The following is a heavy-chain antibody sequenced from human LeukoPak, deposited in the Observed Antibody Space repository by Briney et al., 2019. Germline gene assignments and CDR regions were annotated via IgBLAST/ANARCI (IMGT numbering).Heavy chain of an antibody. CDR3: ARPGATTGYSSGWYSY. J-gene: IGHJ4*02. CDR2: INPNSGGT. V-gene: IGHV1-2*02. Sequence: GASVRVSCKASGYTFNYYGINWVRQAPGQGLEWMGWINPNSGGTNYAQKFQGRVTMTRDTSISTAYMELSRLRSDDTAVYYCARPGATTGYSSGWYSYWGQGTLVTVSS. CDR1: GYTFNYYG. D-gene: IGHD6-19*01.